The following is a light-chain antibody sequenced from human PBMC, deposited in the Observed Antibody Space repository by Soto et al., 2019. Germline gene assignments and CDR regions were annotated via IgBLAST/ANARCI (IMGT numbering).Light chain of an antibody. CDR1: QNIRSY. J-gene: IGKJ2*01. Sequence: DIPMTQSPSSLPASVGDRDTITCRASQNIRSYLNWYQQKPGKAPKVLIYGASSLQSGVPSRFSGSGSGTEFTLTISSLQPEDFATSYCQQSYKTARTFGQGTKLEIK. CDR2: GAS. CDR3: QQSYKTART. V-gene: IGKV1-39*01.